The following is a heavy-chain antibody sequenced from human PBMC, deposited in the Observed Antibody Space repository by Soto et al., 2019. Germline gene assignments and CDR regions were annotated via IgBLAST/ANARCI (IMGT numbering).Heavy chain of an antibody. J-gene: IGHJ6*02. CDR2: VNYLGNT. V-gene: IGHV4-34*02. D-gene: IGHD1-1*01. Sequence: QVQLQQWGAGLLKPSETLSLTCAVYGGSFSDYYWNWIRQPPGKGLEWIGEVNYLGNTNYSPSLLGRVTIAIDTSKNQLSLELTSVTAADTAVYYCARSRNLAVWGQGTTVTVSS. CDR1: GGSFSDYY. CDR3: ARSRNLAV.